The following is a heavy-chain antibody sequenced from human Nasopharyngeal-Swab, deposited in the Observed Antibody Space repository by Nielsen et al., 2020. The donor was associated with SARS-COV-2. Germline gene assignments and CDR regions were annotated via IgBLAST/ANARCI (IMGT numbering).Heavy chain of an antibody. Sequence: GESLKISCAASGFTFSTFWMSWVRQAPGKGLEWVANIKKDGGEKNYVDSVKGRFTTSRDNAKNSLCLQMNSLRAEDTAVYYCVRDSGSYLGIDYWGQGTLVTVSS. CDR3: VRDSGSYLGIDY. V-gene: IGHV3-7*01. D-gene: IGHD1-26*01. J-gene: IGHJ4*02. CDR1: GFTFSTFW. CDR2: IKKDGGEK.